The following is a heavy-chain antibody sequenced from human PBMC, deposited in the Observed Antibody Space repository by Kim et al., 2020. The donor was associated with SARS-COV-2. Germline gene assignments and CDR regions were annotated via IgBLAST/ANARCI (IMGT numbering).Heavy chain of an antibody. CDR2: IYHSGGT. CDR1: GYSISSGYY. V-gene: IGHV4-38-2*02. Sequence: SETLSLTCTVSGYSISSGYYWGWIRQPPGEGLEGSGSIYHSGGTYYNPSLKSRVTISVDTSKNQFSLKLSSVTAADTAVYYCARDRAYSGSNWVGDYYYGMDVWGQGTTVTVSS. J-gene: IGHJ6*02. CDR3: ARDRAYSGSNWVGDYYYGMDV. D-gene: IGHD1-26*01.